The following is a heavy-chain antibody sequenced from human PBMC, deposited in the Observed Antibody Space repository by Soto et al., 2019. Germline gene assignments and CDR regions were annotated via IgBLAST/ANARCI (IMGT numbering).Heavy chain of an antibody. CDR1: GGSFSGYY. CDR2: INHSGST. J-gene: IGHJ5*02. D-gene: IGHD3-22*01. Sequence: QVQLQQWGAGLLKPSETLSLTCAVYGGSFSGYYWSWIRQPPGKGLEWIGEINHSGSTNYNPSLKSRVTISVDTSKNQFSLKLSSVTAADTAVYYCARVYYYDSLNWFDPWGQGTLVTVSS. V-gene: IGHV4-34*01. CDR3: ARVYYYDSLNWFDP.